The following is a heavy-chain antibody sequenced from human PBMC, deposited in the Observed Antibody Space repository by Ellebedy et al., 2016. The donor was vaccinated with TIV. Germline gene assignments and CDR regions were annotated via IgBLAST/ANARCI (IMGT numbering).Heavy chain of an antibody. CDR1: GYIFTSYW. D-gene: IGHD6-19*01. CDR3: ARGYYSGRVDP. J-gene: IGHJ5*02. Sequence: GESLKISCEGSGYIFTSYWIAWVRQLPGKGLEWMGTIYPSDSDTRYSPSFEGQVTIAADKSINTAYLQWNTLKASDTAMCYCARGYYSGRVDPWGQGTLVTVSS. CDR2: IYPSDSDT. V-gene: IGHV5-51*01.